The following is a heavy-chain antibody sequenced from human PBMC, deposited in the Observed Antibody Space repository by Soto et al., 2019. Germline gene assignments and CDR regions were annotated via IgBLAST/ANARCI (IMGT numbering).Heavy chain of an antibody. CDR2: IYYSGST. V-gene: IGHV4-61*01. J-gene: IGHJ6*02. CDR3: ARVDYGMDV. Sequence: XETLSLTCTVSGCSVSSGSYYWSWIRQPPGKGLEWIGYIYYSGSTNYNPSLKSRVTISVDTSKNQFSLKLSSVTAADTAVYYCARVDYGMDVWGQGTTVTVSS. CDR1: GCSVSSGSYY.